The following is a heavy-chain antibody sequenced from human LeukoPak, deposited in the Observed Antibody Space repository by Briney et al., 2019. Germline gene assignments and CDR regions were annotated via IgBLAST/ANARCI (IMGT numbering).Heavy chain of an antibody. CDR1: GFTFNIYG. V-gene: IGHV3-23*01. D-gene: IGHD2-21*01. Sequence: GGSLRLSCVASGFTFNIYGMSWVRQAPGKGLEWVASVGGGDDINYEDSVRGRLPGFRDDAKNTDYLQMNSLRVEDTAIYFCAKDATPRNRLWDHFDAWGQGSLVSVSS. CDR3: AKDATPRNRLWDHFDA. CDR2: VGGGDDI. J-gene: IGHJ4*02.